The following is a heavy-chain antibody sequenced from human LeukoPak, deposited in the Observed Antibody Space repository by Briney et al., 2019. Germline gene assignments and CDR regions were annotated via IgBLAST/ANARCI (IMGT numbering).Heavy chain of an antibody. Sequence: GGSLRLSCAASGFTFSSYSMNWVRQAPGKGLEWVSSISSSSSYIYYADSVKGRFTISRDNAKNSLYLQMNSLRAENTAVYYCARDGIGYGSGSYGGWFDPWGQGTLVTVSS. CDR3: ARDGIGYGSGSYGGWFDP. CDR2: ISSSSSYI. J-gene: IGHJ5*02. CDR1: GFTFSSYS. V-gene: IGHV3-21*01. D-gene: IGHD3-10*01.